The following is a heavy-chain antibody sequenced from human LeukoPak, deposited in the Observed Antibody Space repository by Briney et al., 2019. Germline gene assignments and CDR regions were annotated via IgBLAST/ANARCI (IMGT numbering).Heavy chain of an antibody. Sequence: PSETLSLTCTVSGYSISSGYYWGWIRQPPGKGLEWIGSIYHSGSTYYNPSLKSRVTISVDTSKNQFSLKLSSVTAADTAVYYCARDQSHSSSYYFDYWGQGTLVTVSS. CDR2: IYHSGST. V-gene: IGHV4-38-2*02. CDR1: GYSISSGYY. CDR3: ARDQSHSSSYYFDY. J-gene: IGHJ4*02. D-gene: IGHD6-6*01.